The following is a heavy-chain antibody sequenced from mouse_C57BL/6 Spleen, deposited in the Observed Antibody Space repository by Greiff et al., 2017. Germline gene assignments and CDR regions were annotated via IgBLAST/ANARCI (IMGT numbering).Heavy chain of an antibody. CDR1: GYTFTGYW. D-gene: IGHD1-1*01. CDR2: ILPGSGST. CDR3: ARPSITTVPDYFDY. J-gene: IGHJ2*01. Sequence: QVQLQQSGAELMKPGASVKLSCKATGYTFTGYWIEWVKQRPGHGLEWIGEILPGSGSTNYNEKFKGKGTFTADTSSNTAYMQLSNLTTEDSAIYYFARPSITTVPDYFDYWGQGTTLTVSS. V-gene: IGHV1-9*01.